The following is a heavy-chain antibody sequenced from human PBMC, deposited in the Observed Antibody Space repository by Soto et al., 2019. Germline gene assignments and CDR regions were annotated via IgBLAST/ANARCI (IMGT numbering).Heavy chain of an antibody. CDR1: GFTFSSYA. CDR2: ISYDGSNK. D-gene: IGHD6-13*01. Sequence: QVQLVESGGGVVQPGRSLRLSCAASGFTFSSYAMHWVRQAPGKGLEWVAVISYDGSNKYYADSVKGRFTISRDNSKNALYLQMNSQRAEDTAVYYCARDRGAAAGTGYFDYGGQGTLVTVSS. J-gene: IGHJ4*02. CDR3: ARDRGAAAGTGYFDY. V-gene: IGHV3-30-3*01.